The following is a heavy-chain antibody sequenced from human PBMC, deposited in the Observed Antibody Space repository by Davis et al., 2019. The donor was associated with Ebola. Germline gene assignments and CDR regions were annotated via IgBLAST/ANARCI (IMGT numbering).Heavy chain of an antibody. CDR1: GYTFSGYA. V-gene: IGHV1-18*01. CDR2: INVYNGHT. D-gene: IGHD4-17*01. Sequence: AASVKVSCKTSGYTFSGYAISWVRQAPGQGLEWIGRINVYNGHTNYPQNFQGRVTVSTDTSTSIAYMELRSLRSDDTALYYCARDATTVTTIWFDPWGQGTLVTVSS. CDR3: ARDATTVTTIWFDP. J-gene: IGHJ5*02.